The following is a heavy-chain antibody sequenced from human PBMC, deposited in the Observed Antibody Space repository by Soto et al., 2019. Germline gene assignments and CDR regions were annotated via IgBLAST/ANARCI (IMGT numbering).Heavy chain of an antibody. CDR3: ARESLARGYYYYGMDV. D-gene: IGHD3-10*01. V-gene: IGHV1-18*01. CDR1: GGTFSSYG. J-gene: IGHJ6*02. Sequence: ASVKVSCKASGGTFSSYGISWVRQAPGQGLEWMGWISAYNGNTNYAQKLQGRVTMTTDTSTSTAYMELRSLRSDDTAVYYCARESLARGYYYYGMDVWGQGTTVTVSS. CDR2: ISAYNGNT.